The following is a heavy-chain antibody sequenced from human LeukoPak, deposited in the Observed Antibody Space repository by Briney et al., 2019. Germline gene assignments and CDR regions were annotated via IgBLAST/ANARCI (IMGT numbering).Heavy chain of an antibody. J-gene: IGHJ4*02. CDR1: GGSISSYY. CDR2: IYTSGST. D-gene: IGHD2-8*01. Sequence: PSETLSLTCTVSGGSISSYYWSWIRQPAGKGLEWIGRIYTSGSTNYNPPLKSRVTMSVDTSKNQFSLKLSSVTAADTAVYYCARDRGRYCTNGVCPRGYDYWGQGTLVTVSS. CDR3: ARDRGRYCTNGVCPRGYDY. V-gene: IGHV4-4*07.